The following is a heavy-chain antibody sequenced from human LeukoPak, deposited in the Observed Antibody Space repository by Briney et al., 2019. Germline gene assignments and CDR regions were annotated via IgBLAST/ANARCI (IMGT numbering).Heavy chain of an antibody. V-gene: IGHV1-69*04. D-gene: IGHD2-2*01. CDR3: ARVDAGYCSSTSCPPVY. J-gene: IGHJ4*02. Sequence: SVKVSCKASGGTFSSYAISWVRQAPGQGLEWMGRIIPIFGIANYAQKFLGRVTITADKSTSTAYMELSSLRSEDTAVYYCARVDAGYCSSTSCPPVYWGQGTLVTVSS. CDR1: GGTFSSYA. CDR2: IIPIFGIA.